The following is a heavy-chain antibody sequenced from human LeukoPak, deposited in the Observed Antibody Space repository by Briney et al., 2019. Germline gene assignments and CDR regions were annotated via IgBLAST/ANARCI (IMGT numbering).Heavy chain of an antibody. CDR2: INPSGGT. V-gene: IGHV4-34*01. J-gene: IGHJ3*02. CDR3: ARGPYSYDSSGAFDI. Sequence: SETLSLTCAVYGGSFSDYYWSWVRQPPGKGLEWIGEINPSGGTGYKPSLKSRVTISVDTSKNQFSLKLSSVTAADTAVYFCARGPYSYDSSGAFDIWGQGTMVTVSS. CDR1: GGSFSDYY. D-gene: IGHD3-22*01.